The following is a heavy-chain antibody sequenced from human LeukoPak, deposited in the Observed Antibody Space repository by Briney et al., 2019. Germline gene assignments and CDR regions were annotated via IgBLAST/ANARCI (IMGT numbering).Heavy chain of an antibody. D-gene: IGHD3-9*01. CDR3: AKEGDDILTGPPSY. CDR2: ISGSGGST. V-gene: IGHV3-23*01. J-gene: IGHJ4*02. CDR1: GFTFSSYG. Sequence: PGGSLRLSCAASGFTFSSYGMSWVRPAPGKGLEWVSAISGSGGSTYYADSVKGRFTISRDNSKNTLYLQMNSLRADDTAVYYCAKEGDDILTGPPSYWGQGTLVTVSS.